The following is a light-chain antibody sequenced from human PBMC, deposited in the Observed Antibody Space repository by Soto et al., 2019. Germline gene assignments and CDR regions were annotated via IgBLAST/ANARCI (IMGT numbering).Light chain of an antibody. Sequence: DIQMTQSPSSLSASVGDRVTITCRASQSISGFLNWYQQKPAKAHKLLIYAASSLHSGVPSRFSGCGSGTDFTLTISSLQPEDFATYFCQQSYSTPWTFGQGTVGEIK. CDR2: AAS. J-gene: IGKJ1*01. CDR3: QQSYSTPWT. V-gene: IGKV1-39*01. CDR1: QSISGF.